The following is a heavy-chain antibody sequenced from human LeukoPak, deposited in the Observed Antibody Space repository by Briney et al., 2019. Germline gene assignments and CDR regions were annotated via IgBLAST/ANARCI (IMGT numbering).Heavy chain of an antibody. Sequence: ASVKVSCKASGYTFTSYYIHWVRQAPGQGLEWMGIINPSGGSTSYAQKFQGRVTMTRDTSTSTVYMELSSLRSEDTAVYYCPRDTPGATPFDYWGQGTLVTVSS. J-gene: IGHJ4*02. CDR2: INPSGGST. D-gene: IGHD1-26*01. V-gene: IGHV1-46*01. CDR1: GYTFTSYY. CDR3: PRDTPGATPFDY.